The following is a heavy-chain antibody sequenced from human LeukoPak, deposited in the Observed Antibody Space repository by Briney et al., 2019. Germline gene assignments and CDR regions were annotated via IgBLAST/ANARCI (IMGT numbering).Heavy chain of an antibody. CDR2: IYTSGST. Sequence: SETLSLTCTVSGGSISSYYWSWIRQPAGKGLEWIGRIYTSGSTNYNPSLKSRVTMSVDTSKNQFSLKLSSVTAADTAVYYCAGSPGYCSSTSCYSWFDPWGQGTLVTVSS. V-gene: IGHV4-4*07. CDR3: AGSPGYCSSTSCYSWFDP. J-gene: IGHJ5*02. D-gene: IGHD2-2*02. CDR1: GGSISSYY.